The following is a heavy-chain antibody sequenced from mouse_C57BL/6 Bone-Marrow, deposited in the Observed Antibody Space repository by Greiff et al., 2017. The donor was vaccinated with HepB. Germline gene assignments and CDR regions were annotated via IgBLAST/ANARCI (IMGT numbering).Heavy chain of an antibody. CDR1: GYSITSGYY. Sequence: EVKLMESGPGLVKPSQSLSLTCSVTGYSITSGYYWNWIRQFTGNKLEWMGYISYDGSNNYNPSLKNRISITRDTSKNQFFLKLNSVTTEDTATYYCARDRRGNYPFDYAMDYWVQGTSVTVSS. D-gene: IGHD2-1*01. V-gene: IGHV3-6*01. J-gene: IGHJ4*01. CDR2: ISYDGSN. CDR3: ARDRRGNYPFDYAMDY.